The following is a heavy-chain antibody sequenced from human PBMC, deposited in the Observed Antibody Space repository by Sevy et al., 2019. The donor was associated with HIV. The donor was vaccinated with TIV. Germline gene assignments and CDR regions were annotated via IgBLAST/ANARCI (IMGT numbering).Heavy chain of an antibody. J-gene: IGHJ3*01. CDR1: GFTFSDYT. V-gene: IGHV3-9*01. Sequence: GGSLRLSCAASGFTFSDYTMHWVRLVPGKGLEWVSGISWNSGAIGYADSVKGRFSISRDNAKNSLHLQMNSLRVEDTALYYCARAKGYCVVNSCFGGSISAFDFWGQGTMVTVSS. CDR2: ISWNSGAI. D-gene: IGHD2-15*01. CDR3: ARAKGYCVVNSCFGGSISAFDF.